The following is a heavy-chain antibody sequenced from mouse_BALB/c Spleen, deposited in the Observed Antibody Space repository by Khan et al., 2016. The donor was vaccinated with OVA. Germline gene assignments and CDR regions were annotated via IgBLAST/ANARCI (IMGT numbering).Heavy chain of an antibody. J-gene: IGHJ3*01. CDR3: ARGNGNYWFVY. D-gene: IGHD2-1*01. CDR2: INTYTGEP. Sequence: QIQLVQSGPELKKPGETVKISCKASGYTFTNYGMNWVKQAPGKGLKWMGWINTYTGEPTYADDFKGRFAFSLETSASTAYLEINNLKNEDTATDFSARGNGNYWFVYWGQGTLVTVSA. V-gene: IGHV9-3-1*01. CDR1: GYTFTNYG.